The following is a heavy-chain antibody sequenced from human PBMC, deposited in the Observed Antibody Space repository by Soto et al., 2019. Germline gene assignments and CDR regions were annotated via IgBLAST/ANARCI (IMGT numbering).Heavy chain of an antibody. J-gene: IGHJ3*02. D-gene: IGHD3-3*01. V-gene: IGHV1-69*06. CDR3: ATWVPPPRLLRFLQSSLTAFHR. Sequence: QVPLVQSGAEVKRPGSSVTVSCMTSGGDFDFDRYAVSWVRQAPGQGLEWMGVIIPLSGSSNYAQRFQGRLTITADKSTGTAFMELGGLTSEDTAVYYCATWVPPPRLLRFLQSSLTAFHRWGQGTKVTVSS. CDR2: IIPLSGSS. CDR1: GGDFDFDRYA.